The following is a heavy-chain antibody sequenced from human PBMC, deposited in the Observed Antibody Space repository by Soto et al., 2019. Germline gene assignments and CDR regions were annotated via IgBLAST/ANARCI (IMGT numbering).Heavy chain of an antibody. D-gene: IGHD3-10*01. V-gene: IGHV5-51*01. CDR1: GYSFTNYW. CDR3: AGLPTPVGREGGMDV. CDR2: IYPGDSDT. Sequence: EVQLVQSGADVKKPGESLKMSCKGSGYSFTNYWIGWVRQMPGKGLEWMGVIYPGDSDTRYSPSFQGQVTMSADKSINTAYLQWSSLKASDTAIYYCAGLPTPVGREGGMDVWGQGTTVTVSS. J-gene: IGHJ6*02.